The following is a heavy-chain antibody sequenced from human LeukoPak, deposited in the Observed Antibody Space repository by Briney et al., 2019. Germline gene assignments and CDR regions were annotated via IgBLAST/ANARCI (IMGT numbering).Heavy chain of an antibody. CDR1: GFTFSSYS. V-gene: IGHV3-21*01. CDR2: ISSSSSYI. CDR3: ARVSLLRAWPSLDY. J-gene: IGHJ4*02. D-gene: IGHD5-12*01. Sequence: GGSLRLTCAASGFTFSSYSMNWVRQAPGKGLEWVSSISSSSSYIYYADSVKGRFTISRDNAKNSLYLQMNSLRAEDTAVYYCARVSLLRAWPSLDYWGQGTLVTVSS.